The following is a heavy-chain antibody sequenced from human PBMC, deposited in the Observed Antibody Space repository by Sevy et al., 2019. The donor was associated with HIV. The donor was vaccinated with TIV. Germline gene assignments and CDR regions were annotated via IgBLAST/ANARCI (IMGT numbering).Heavy chain of an antibody. D-gene: IGHD3-10*01. CDR1: GFTFSSYW. J-gene: IGHJ6*02. CDR2: IKQDGSEK. CDR3: ARDIPHYYGSGSYGMDV. V-gene: IGHV3-7*01. Sequence: GGSLRLSCAASGFTFSSYWMSWVRQAPGKGLEWVANIKQDGSEKYYVDSVKGRFTISRDNAKNSLYLQMHSLRAEDTAVYYCARDIPHYYGSGSYGMDVWGQGTTVTVSS.